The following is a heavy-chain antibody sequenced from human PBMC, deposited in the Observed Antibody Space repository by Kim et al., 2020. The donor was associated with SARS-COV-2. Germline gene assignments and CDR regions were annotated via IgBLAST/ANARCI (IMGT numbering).Heavy chain of an antibody. Sequence: AQGFTGRFVFSLDTSVSTAYLQISSLKAEDTAVYYCARHGLEMASYAFDIWGQGTMVTVSS. J-gene: IGHJ3*02. V-gene: IGHV7-4-1*02. CDR3: ARHGLEMASYAFDI. D-gene: IGHD5-12*01.